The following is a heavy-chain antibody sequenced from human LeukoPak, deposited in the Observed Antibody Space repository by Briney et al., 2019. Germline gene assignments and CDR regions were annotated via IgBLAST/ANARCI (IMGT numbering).Heavy chain of an antibody. CDR3: AKVTDSSGYIPSDY. Sequence: GRSLRHSCAASGFTFSRHAMHWVRQAPGKGLEWVAVIWYDGSNKYYADCVKSRSTISRDNSNNTLYLQMNSLRADDTAVYYCAKVTDSSGYIPSDYWGQGTLVSVSS. D-gene: IGHD3-22*01. J-gene: IGHJ4*02. CDR2: IWYDGSNK. V-gene: IGHV3-33*06. CDR1: GFTFSRHA.